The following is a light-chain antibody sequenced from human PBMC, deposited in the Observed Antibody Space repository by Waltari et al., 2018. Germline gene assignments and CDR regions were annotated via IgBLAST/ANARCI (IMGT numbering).Light chain of an antibody. CDR1: SSHIGSNY. Sequence: QSVLTQPPSVSAAPGQTVTISCSGSSSHIGSNYVSWYQHLPRTAPKVLIYNNNERPSGIPDRFSGSTSGTSATLVITGLQTGDEADYYCATWDTSLGDLWVFGGGTRLTVL. J-gene: IGLJ3*02. V-gene: IGLV1-51*01. CDR3: ATWDTSLGDLWV. CDR2: NNN.